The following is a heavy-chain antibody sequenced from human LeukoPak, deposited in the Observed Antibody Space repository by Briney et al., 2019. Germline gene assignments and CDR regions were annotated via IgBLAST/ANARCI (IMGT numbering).Heavy chain of an antibody. J-gene: IGHJ4*02. CDR1: GYTFTSYG. CDR2: ISAYNGNT. D-gene: IGHD6-13*01. V-gene: IGHV1-18*01. CDR3: ARDTKAAAAADY. Sequence: GASVKVSCKASGYTFTSYGISWERQAPGQGHEWMGWISAYNGNTNYAQKIQGRVTMTTDTSTSTAYMELRSLRSDDTAVYYCARDTKAAAAADYWGQGTLVTVSS.